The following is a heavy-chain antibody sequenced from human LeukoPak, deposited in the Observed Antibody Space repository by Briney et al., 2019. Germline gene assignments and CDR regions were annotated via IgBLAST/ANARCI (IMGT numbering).Heavy chain of an antibody. J-gene: IGHJ4*02. CDR2: ISGSGTDT. CDR1: GFTFSSYG. CDR3: VKGFHFDW. V-gene: IGHV3-NL1*01. Sequence: GGSLRLSCAASGFTFSSYGMHWVRQAPGKGLEWVSSISGSGTDTYYTDSVKGRFTISRDTSKNTLYMQMNNLRVEDTAVYYCVKGFHFDWWGQGTLVTVSS.